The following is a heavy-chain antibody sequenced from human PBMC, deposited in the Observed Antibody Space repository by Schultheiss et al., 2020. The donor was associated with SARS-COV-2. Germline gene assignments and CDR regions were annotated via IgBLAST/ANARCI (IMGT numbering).Heavy chain of an antibody. CDR2: ISWGGGST. V-gene: IGHV3-43*01. Sequence: GGSLRLSCAASGFTFDDYTMHWVRQAPGEGLEWVSLISWGGGSTYYADSVKGRFTISRDNSKNSLYLQMNSLRTEDTALYYCARKGRGYSYGQGLNYWGQGTLVTVSS. CDR1: GFTFDDYT. J-gene: IGHJ4*02. D-gene: IGHD5-18*01. CDR3: ARKGRGYSYGQGLNY.